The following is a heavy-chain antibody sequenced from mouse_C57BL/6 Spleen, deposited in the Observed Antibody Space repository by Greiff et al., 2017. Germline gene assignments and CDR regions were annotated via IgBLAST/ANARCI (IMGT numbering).Heavy chain of an antibody. D-gene: IGHD1-1*01. Sequence: VQLQQSGTVLARPGASVKMSCKTSGYTFTSYWMHWVKQRPGQGLEWIGAIYPGNSDTSYNQKFKGKAKLTAVTSASTAYMELSSLTNEDSAVYYCTRWGTTVVEGFAYWGQGTLVTVSA. J-gene: IGHJ3*01. CDR1: GYTFTSYW. CDR2: IYPGNSDT. CDR3: TRWGTTVVEGFAY. V-gene: IGHV1-5*01.